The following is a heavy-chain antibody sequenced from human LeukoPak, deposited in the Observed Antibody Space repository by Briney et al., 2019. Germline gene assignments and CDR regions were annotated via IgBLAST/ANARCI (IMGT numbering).Heavy chain of an antibody. CDR2: IRQDGSEK. J-gene: IGHJ3*02. D-gene: IGHD1-26*01. CDR1: GFTFSSYW. V-gene: IGHV3-7*01. Sequence: TGGSLRLSCAASGFTFSSYWMSWVRQAPGKGLEWVANIRQDGSEKYYVDSVKGRFTISRDNAKNSLYLQMNSLRAEDTAVYYCARDFELDAFDIWGQGTMVTVSS. CDR3: ARDFELDAFDI.